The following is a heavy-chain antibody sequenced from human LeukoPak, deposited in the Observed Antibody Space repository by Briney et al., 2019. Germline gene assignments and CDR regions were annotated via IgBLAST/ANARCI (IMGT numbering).Heavy chain of an antibody. CDR2: IYPGDSDT. J-gene: IGHJ3*02. CDR3: ARRLITMVRGVDAFDI. Sequence: GESLKISCKGSGYSFTSYWIGWVRQMPGKGLEWMGIIYPGDSDTRYSPSFQGQVTSSADKSISTAYLQWSSLKASDTAMYYCARRLITMVRGVDAFDIWGQGTMVTVSS. CDR1: GYSFTSYW. D-gene: IGHD3-10*01. V-gene: IGHV5-51*01.